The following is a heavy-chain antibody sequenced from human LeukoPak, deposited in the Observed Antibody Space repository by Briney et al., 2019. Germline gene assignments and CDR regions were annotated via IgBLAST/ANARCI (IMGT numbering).Heavy chain of an antibody. J-gene: IGHJ4*02. CDR3: AREGLEGATEY. Sequence: GGSLRLSCAASGFIFSSYWMSWVRQAPGKGLEWVANIKQDGSEKYYVDSVKGRFTISRDNAKNSLYLQMNSLRAEDTAVYYCAREGLEGATEYWGQGTLVTVSS. CDR1: GFIFSSYW. CDR2: IKQDGSEK. D-gene: IGHD1-26*01. V-gene: IGHV3-7*01.